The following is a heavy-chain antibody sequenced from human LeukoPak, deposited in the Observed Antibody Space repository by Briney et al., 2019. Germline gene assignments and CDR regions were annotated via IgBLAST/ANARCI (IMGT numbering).Heavy chain of an antibody. Sequence: ASVKVSCKASGYTFTSYGIGWVRQAPGQGLEWMGWISAYNGNTNCAQKLQGRVTMTTDTSTSTAYMELRSLRSDDTAVYYCAREGIAAAGHYYYYMDVWGKGTTVTVSS. CDR1: GYTFTSYG. V-gene: IGHV1-18*01. CDR3: AREGIAAAGHYYYYMDV. J-gene: IGHJ6*03. D-gene: IGHD6-13*01. CDR2: ISAYNGNT.